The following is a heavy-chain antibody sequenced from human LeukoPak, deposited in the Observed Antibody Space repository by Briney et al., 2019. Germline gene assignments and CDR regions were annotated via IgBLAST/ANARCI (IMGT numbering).Heavy chain of an antibody. CDR2: ISYDGSNK. V-gene: IGHV3-30*03. J-gene: IGHJ5*02. Sequence: GGSLRLSCAASGFTFSSYGMHWVRQAPGKGLEWVAVISYDGSNKYYADSVKGRFTISRDNSKNTLYLQMNSLRAEDTAVYYCARDVGNNWFDAWGQGTLVTVSS. CDR3: ARDVGNNWFDA. D-gene: IGHD1-26*01. CDR1: GFTFSSYG.